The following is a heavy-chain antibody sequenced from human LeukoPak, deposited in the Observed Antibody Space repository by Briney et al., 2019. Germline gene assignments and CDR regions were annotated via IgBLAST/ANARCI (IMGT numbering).Heavy chain of an antibody. J-gene: IGHJ4*02. CDR2: MNPDSGAT. V-gene: IGHV1-2*02. CDR1: SYTFTSYG. CDR3: ARRDFADQLDS. D-gene: IGHD2-2*01. Sequence: ASVKVSCKASSYTFTSYGISWVRQAPGHGLEWMGWMNPDSGATNYAQKFQGRVTLTRDTSINTGYMELTGLTFDDTAVYYCARRDFADQLDSWGQGSLVIVSS.